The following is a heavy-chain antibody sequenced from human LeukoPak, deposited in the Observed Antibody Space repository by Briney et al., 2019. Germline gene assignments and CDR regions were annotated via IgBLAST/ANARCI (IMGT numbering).Heavy chain of an antibody. CDR2: IYHGGSS. Sequence: SETLSLTCTVSGGSISSHYWSWIPQPPGKGLEWIGSIYHGGSSYYNPSLKSRVTISVDTSKNQFSLKLTSVTAADTAVYFCAGYHAYGVTTPPLGYWGQGTLVTVSS. CDR1: GGSISSHY. J-gene: IGHJ4*02. CDR3: AGYHAYGVTTPPLGY. V-gene: IGHV4-59*04. D-gene: IGHD2-21*02.